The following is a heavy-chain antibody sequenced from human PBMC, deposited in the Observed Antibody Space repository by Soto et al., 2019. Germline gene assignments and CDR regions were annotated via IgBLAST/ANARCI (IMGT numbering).Heavy chain of an antibody. CDR3: AKDLGYYDSSGYNY. J-gene: IGHJ4*02. V-gene: IGHV3-23*01. D-gene: IGHD3-22*01. Sequence: GGSLRLSCAASGFTFSSYAMSWVRQAPGKGLEWVSAISGSGGSTYYADSVKGRFTISRDNSKNTLYLQMNSLRAEDTAVYYCAKDLGYYDSSGYNYWGQGTLVTVSS. CDR2: ISGSGGST. CDR1: GFTFSSYA.